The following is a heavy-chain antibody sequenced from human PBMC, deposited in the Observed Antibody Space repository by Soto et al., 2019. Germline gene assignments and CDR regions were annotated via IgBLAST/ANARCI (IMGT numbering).Heavy chain of an antibody. J-gene: IGHJ4*03. CDR2: IIPILGIA. Sequence: SVKVSCKASGGTFSSYTISWVRQAPGQGLEWMGRIIPILGIANYAQKFQGGVTITADKSTSTAYMELSSLRSEDTAVYYCARGGPVAGAGYFEYWGQGTKVTVSS. V-gene: IGHV1-69*02. CDR1: GGTFSSYT. D-gene: IGHD2-15*01. CDR3: ARGGPVAGAGYFEY.